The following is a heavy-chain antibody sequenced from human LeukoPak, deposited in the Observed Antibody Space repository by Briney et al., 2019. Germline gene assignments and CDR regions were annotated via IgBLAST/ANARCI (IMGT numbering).Heavy chain of an antibody. CDR3: ARGGWGSFDY. J-gene: IGHJ4*02. V-gene: IGHV1-46*01. CDR1: GYTFTIYG. Sequence: ASVTVSFEASGYTFTIYGISWVRQAPGQGLEWMGIINPSGGSTSYAQKFQGRVTMTRDTSTSTVYMELSSLRSEDTAVYYCARGGWGSFDYWGQGTLVTVSS. CDR2: INPSGGST. D-gene: IGHD3-16*01.